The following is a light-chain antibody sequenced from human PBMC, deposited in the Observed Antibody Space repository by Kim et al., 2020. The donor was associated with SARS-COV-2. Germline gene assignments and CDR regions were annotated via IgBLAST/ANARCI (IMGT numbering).Light chain of an antibody. J-gene: IGKJ4*01. CDR2: AAS. CDR1: QGISSY. CDR3: QQYYSYPS. V-gene: IGKV1-8*01. Sequence: AIRMTQSPSSLSASTGDRVTITCRASQGISSYLAWYQQKPGKAPKLLIYAASTLQSGVPSRFSGSGSGTDFTLTISCLQSEDFATYYCQQYYSYPSFGGWTKVDIK.